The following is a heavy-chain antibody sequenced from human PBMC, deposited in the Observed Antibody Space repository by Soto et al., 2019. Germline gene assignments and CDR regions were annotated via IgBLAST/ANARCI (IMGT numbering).Heavy chain of an antibody. J-gene: IGHJ5*02. Sequence: PGESLKISCKGSGYSFTSYWIGWVRQMPGKGLEWMGIIYPGDSDTRYSPSFQGRVTISADKSISTAYLQWSSLKASDTAMYYCARDYYDFWSGYYGHGINWFDPWGQGTLVTVSS. D-gene: IGHD3-3*01. V-gene: IGHV5-51*01. CDR2: IYPGDSDT. CDR3: ARDYYDFWSGYYGHGINWFDP. CDR1: GYSFTSYW.